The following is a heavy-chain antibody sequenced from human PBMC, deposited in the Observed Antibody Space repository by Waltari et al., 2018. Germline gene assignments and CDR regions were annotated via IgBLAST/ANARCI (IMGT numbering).Heavy chain of an antibody. Sequence: QVQLQQWGAGLLKPSETLSLTCAVYGGSLSGYYWSWIRRPPGKGLEWIGEINHSGSTNYNPSLKSRVTISVDTSKNQFSLKLSSVTAADTAVYYCARGAVGSSGWYGANWFDPWGQGTLVTVSS. V-gene: IGHV4-34*01. CDR3: ARGAVGSSGWYGANWFDP. CDR2: INHSGST. D-gene: IGHD6-19*01. CDR1: GGSLSGYY. J-gene: IGHJ5*02.